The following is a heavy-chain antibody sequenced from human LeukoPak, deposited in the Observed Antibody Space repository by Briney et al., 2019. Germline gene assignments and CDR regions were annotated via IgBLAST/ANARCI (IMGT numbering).Heavy chain of an antibody. D-gene: IGHD5-24*01. CDR3: ARDRRDGYNDGYFSL. Sequence: GGSLRLSCTASGFMIDEYAMTWVRQAPGRGLEWLGFIRSRSYHETTQYAASVRGRFTISRDDSKSVTYLQMDSLKTEDTAVYFCARDRRDGYNDGYFSLWGRSTLVSVSS. CDR1: GFMIDEYA. V-gene: IGHV3-49*04. CDR2: IRSRSYHETT. J-gene: IGHJ2*01.